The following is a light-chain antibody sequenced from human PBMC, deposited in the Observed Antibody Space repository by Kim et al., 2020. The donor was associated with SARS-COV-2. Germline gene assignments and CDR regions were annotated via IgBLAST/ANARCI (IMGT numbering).Light chain of an antibody. J-gene: IGKJ4*01. V-gene: IGKV1-33*01. CDR2: DAS. CDR3: QQYENLVT. Sequence: DIQMTQSPSSLSASVGDRVTITCQASHDVSTYVNWYQQKSGKAPKLLIYDASNLAAGVPSRFSGSESGTDFTLTISSLQPEDIATYYCQQYENLVTFGGGTKVDIK. CDR1: HDVSTY.